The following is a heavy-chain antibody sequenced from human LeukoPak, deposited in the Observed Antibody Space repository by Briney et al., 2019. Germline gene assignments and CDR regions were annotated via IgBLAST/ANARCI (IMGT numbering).Heavy chain of an antibody. CDR1: GSTVSSNY. D-gene: IGHD5-18*01. J-gene: IGHJ4*02. V-gene: IGHV3-66*01. CDR2: TYSGGST. Sequence: RPGGSLRLSCVPSGSTVSSNYMSWVRRAPGKGLEWVSVTYSGGSTDYADSVKGRFTISRDNSKNTLYLQMNSLRVEDTAVYYCARTGYTSEFDYWGQGTLVTVSS. CDR3: ARTGYTSEFDY.